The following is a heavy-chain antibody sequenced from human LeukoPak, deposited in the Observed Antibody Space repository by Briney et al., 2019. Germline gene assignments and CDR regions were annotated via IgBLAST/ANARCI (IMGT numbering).Heavy chain of an antibody. J-gene: IGHJ4*02. CDR2: IIPVFGTA. Sequence: SVGVSCKASGGTFSSYAISWVRQAPGQGLEWMGGIIPVFGTANYAQKFQGRVTITADESTSTAYMELSSLRSEDTAVYYCARPLERYFDWLSPFDYWGQGTLVTVSS. D-gene: IGHD3-9*01. V-gene: IGHV1-69*01. CDR3: ARPLERYFDWLSPFDY. CDR1: GGTFSSYA.